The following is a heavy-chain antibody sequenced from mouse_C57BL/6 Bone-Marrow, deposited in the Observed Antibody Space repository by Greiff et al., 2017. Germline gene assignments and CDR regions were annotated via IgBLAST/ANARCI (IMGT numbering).Heavy chain of an antibody. CDR3: TRGGDYGGFAY. CDR2: ISSGGDYI. V-gene: IGHV5-9-1*02. Sequence: EVMLVESGEGLVKPGGSLKLSCAASGFTFSSYAMSWVRQTPEKRLEWVAYISSGGDYIYYDDTVKGRFPISRDNARNTLYLQIRSLKSEDTAMYYGTRGGDYGGFAYWGQGSLVTVSA. D-gene: IGHD2-4*01. CDR1: GFTFSSYA. J-gene: IGHJ3*01.